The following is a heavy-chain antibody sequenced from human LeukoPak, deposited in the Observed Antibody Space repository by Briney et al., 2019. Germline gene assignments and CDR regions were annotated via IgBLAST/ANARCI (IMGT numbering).Heavy chain of an antibody. V-gene: IGHV4-59*01. CDR2: IYYSGST. J-gene: IGHJ5*02. CDR3: ARGVALVRGVMEWFDP. Sequence: SETLSLTCTVSGGSISSYYWSWIRQPPGRGLEWIGYIYYSGSTNYNPSLKSRVTISVLTSKNQFSLKLSSVTAADTAVYYCARGVALVRGVMEWFDPWGQGTLVTVSS. D-gene: IGHD3-10*01. CDR1: GGSISSYY.